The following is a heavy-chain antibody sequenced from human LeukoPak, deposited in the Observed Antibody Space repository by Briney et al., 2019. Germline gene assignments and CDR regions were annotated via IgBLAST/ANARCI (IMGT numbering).Heavy chain of an antibody. J-gene: IGHJ4*02. V-gene: IGHV4-38-2*01. CDR1: SYSISTGYF. D-gene: IGHD3-16*01. CDR2: IFHTGST. CDR3: ASPRGTYIDY. Sequence: PSETLSLTCAVSSYSISTGYFWGWIRQSPGQGLEWIGSIFHTGSTSYNPSFKRRATLSVDTSKNEFSLKLTSVNATDTAIYYCASPRGTYIDYWGQGILVTVSS.